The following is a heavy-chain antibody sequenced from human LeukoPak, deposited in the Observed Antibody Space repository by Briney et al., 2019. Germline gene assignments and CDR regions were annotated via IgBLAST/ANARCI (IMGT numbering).Heavy chain of an antibody. J-gene: IGHJ1*01. V-gene: IGHV3-30-3*01. D-gene: IGHD1-26*01. CDR1: GFTFSTYA. CDR3: ARGHGSYLLRDAEYFQY. CDR2: ISYDGSNN. Sequence: GRSLRLSCAASGFTFSTYAMHWVRQAPGKGLEWVAIISYDGSNNFYADSVKGRFTISRDNSKNTLHLQMNSLRAEDTAVYYWARGHGSYLLRDAEYFQYWGQGTLVTVSS.